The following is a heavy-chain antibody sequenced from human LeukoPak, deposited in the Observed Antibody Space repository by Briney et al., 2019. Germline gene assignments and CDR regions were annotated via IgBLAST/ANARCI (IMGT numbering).Heavy chain of an antibody. J-gene: IGHJ6*04. V-gene: IGHV3-21*01. CDR3: AKSTRAVMAMMDV. Sequence: GGSLRLSCAASGFTFSSYGMHWVRQAPGKGLEWVSSISSRSTYIYYADPVKGRFTISRDNAKNSLYLQMNSLRAEDTAVYFCAKSTRAVMAMMDVWGKGTTVTVSS. CDR1: GFTFSSYG. D-gene: IGHD3-16*01. CDR2: ISSRSTYI.